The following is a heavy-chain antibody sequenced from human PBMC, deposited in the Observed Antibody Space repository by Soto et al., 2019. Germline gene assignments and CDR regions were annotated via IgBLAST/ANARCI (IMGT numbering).Heavy chain of an antibody. CDR1: GYTLTELS. Sequence: GASVKVSCKVSGYTLTELSMHWVRQAPGKGLEWMGGFDPEDGETIYAQKFQGRVTMTEDTSTDTAYMELSSLRSEDTAVYYCAIGYNWNPADYYYMDVWGKGTTVTVSS. CDR2: FDPEDGET. V-gene: IGHV1-24*01. CDR3: AIGYNWNPADYYYMDV. D-gene: IGHD1-20*01. J-gene: IGHJ6*03.